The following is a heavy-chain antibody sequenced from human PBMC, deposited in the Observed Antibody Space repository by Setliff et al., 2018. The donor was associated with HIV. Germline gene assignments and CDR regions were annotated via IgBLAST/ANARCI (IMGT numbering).Heavy chain of an antibody. CDR2: MYYSGST. V-gene: IGHV4-39*06. CDR1: GGSISSSSYY. CDR3: ARVFVDTAVLRVLEYYFDS. J-gene: IGHJ4*02. D-gene: IGHD5-18*01. Sequence: SETLSLTCTVSGGSISSSSYYWGWVRQPSGKGLEWIGSMYYSGSTYYTPSLKSRITISLDTSKNQFPLRMRSVTAADTAVYYCARVFVDTAVLRVLEYYFDSWGRGTLVTVSS.